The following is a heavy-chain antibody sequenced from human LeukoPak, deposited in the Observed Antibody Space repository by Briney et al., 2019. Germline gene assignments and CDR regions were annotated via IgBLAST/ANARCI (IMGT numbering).Heavy chain of an antibody. Sequence: PGGSLRLSCAASGFVFNDYWMHWVRQAPGKGLVWVSRINTDGSSTSYADSVKGRFTISRDNAKNTLYLQMNSLRAEDTAVYYCARDLVARRGYSYGVFDYWGQGTLVTVSS. CDR1: GFVFNDYW. CDR2: INTDGSST. V-gene: IGHV3-74*01. D-gene: IGHD5-18*01. CDR3: ARDLVARRGYSYGVFDY. J-gene: IGHJ4*02.